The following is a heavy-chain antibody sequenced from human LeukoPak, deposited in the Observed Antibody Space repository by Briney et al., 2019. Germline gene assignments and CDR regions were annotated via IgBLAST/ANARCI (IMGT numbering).Heavy chain of an antibody. Sequence: PSETLSLTCAVYGGSFSGYYWSWIRQPPGKGLEWIGEINHSGSTNYNPSLKSRVTISVDTSKNQFSLKLSSVTAADTAVYYCARDHSSGWNHFDYWGQGTLVTVSS. CDR1: GGSFSGYY. D-gene: IGHD6-19*01. CDR2: INHSGST. CDR3: ARDHSSGWNHFDY. J-gene: IGHJ4*02. V-gene: IGHV4-34*01.